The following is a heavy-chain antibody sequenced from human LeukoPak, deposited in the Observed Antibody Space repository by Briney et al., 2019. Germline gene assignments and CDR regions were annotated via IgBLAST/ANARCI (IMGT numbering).Heavy chain of an antibody. J-gene: IGHJ4*02. CDR2: ITAGGGT. V-gene: IGHV3-23*01. D-gene: IGHD6-13*01. CDR3: AKSPAAPYYFDY. Sequence: GGSLRLSCAASGFALSSYVMSWVRQAAGKGLEWVSTITAGGGTYYAASVKGRFTISRDNSKNTLFLQMNTLGAEDTALFYCAKSPAAPYYFDYWGQGTLVTVSS. CDR1: GFALSSYV.